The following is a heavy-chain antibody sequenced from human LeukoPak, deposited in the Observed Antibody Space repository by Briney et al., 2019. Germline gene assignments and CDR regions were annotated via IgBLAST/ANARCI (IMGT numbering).Heavy chain of an antibody. CDR2: IGYDGSNK. J-gene: IGHJ3*01. CDR1: GFTFSSYG. Sequence: PGGSLRLSCAASGFTFSSYGMHWVRQAQGKGLEWVAVIGYDGSNKYDADSVKGRFTISRDNSKNMMYLQMNSLRAEDTAVYYCARDRFMVRGVMVGTFDLWGQGTMVTVSS. D-gene: IGHD3-10*01. CDR3: ARDRFMVRGVMVGTFDL. V-gene: IGHV3-33*01.